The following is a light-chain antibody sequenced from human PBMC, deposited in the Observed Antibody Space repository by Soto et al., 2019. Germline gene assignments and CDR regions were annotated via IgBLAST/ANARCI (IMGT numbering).Light chain of an antibody. CDR3: MQGTHWPPYT. CDR2: KVS. CDR1: QSLAYIDGNTY. J-gene: IGKJ2*01. V-gene: IGKV2-30*01. Sequence: DVVMTQSPLSLPVTLGQPASISCRSSQSLAYIDGNTYLNWFQQRPGQSPRRLIYKVSSRDSGVPDRISGSGSGTDFTLKISRVEAEDVGVYYCMQGTHWPPYTFGQGTKLEIK.